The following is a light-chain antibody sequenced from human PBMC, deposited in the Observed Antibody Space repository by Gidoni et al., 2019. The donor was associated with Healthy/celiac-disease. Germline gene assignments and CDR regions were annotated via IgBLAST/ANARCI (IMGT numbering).Light chain of an antibody. CDR2: WAS. V-gene: IGKV4-1*01. J-gene: IGKJ5*01. Sequence: DIVMTQSPDSLAVSLGERATINCTSSQSVLYSSNNKNYLAWYQQKPGQPPKLLIYWASTRESGVPDRFSRSGSGTDFTLTISSLQAEDVAFYYCQQYYSTPLTFGQGTRLEIK. CDR3: QQYYSTPLT. CDR1: QSVLYSSNNKNY.